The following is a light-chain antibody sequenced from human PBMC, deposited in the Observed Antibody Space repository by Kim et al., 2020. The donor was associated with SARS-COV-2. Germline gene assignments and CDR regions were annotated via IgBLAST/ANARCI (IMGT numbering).Light chain of an antibody. J-gene: IGKJ4*01. CDR3: QQRSNWPPLLT. V-gene: IGKV3-11*01. CDR1: QSVSSY. Sequence: PGERATRSCRASQSVSSYLAWYQQKPGQAHRLLIYDASNRATGIPARFSGSGSGTDFTLTISSLEPEDFAVYYCQQRSNWPPLLTFGGGTKVDIK. CDR2: DAS.